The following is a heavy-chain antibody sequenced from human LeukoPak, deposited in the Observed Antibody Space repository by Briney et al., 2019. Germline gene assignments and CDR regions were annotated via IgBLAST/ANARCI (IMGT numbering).Heavy chain of an antibody. D-gene: IGHD1-14*01. J-gene: IGHJ4*02. CDR1: GFTFSSYA. CDR2: ISGSGGST. V-gene: IGHV3-23*01. CDR3: AKDFVRYNIQFDY. Sequence: GGSLRLSCAASGFTFSSYAMSWVRQAPGKGLEWVSAISGSGGSTYYADSVKGRFTISGDNSKNTLCLQMDSLRAEDTALYYCAKDFVRYNIQFDYWGQGALVTVSS.